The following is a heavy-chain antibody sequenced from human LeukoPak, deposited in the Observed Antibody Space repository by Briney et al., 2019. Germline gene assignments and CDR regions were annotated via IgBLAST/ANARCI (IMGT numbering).Heavy chain of an antibody. J-gene: IGHJ4*02. CDR2: INHSGST. CDR3: ARAGRARPPDY. V-gene: IGHV4-34*01. CDR1: GGSFSGYY. D-gene: IGHD6-6*01. Sequence: SETLSLTCAVYGGSFSGYYWSWIRQPPGKGLEWIGGINHSGSTNYNPSLKSRVTISVDTSKNQFSLKLSSVTAADTAVYYCARAGRARPPDYWGQGTLVTVSS.